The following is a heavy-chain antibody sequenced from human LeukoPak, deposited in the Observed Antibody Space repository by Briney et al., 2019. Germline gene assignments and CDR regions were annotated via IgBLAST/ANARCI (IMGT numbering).Heavy chain of an antibody. CDR2: ISAYSGNT. J-gene: IGHJ4*02. CDR3: ARHPLSRGFDY. Sequence: GASVKVSCKASGYTFTNYDISWVRQAPGQGLEWMGWISAYSGNTDYAQKLQGRVTMTIDTSTSTAYMEMRSLRSDDTAVYYCARHPLSRGFDYWGQGTLVTVSS. D-gene: IGHD3-10*01. V-gene: IGHV1-18*01. CDR1: GYTFTNYD.